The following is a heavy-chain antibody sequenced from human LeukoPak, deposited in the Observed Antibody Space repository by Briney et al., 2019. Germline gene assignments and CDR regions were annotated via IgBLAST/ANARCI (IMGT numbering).Heavy chain of an antibody. CDR3: ARSGGDIVVVPAAGGKFDP. D-gene: IGHD2-2*01. V-gene: IGHV1-46*01. Sequence: GASVKVSCKASGYTLTSYYMHWVRQAPGQGLEWMGIINPSGGSTSYAQKFQGRVTMTRDTSTSTVYMELSSLRSEDTAVYYCARSGGDIVVVPAAGGKFDPWGQGTLVTVSS. J-gene: IGHJ5*02. CDR1: GYTLTSYY. CDR2: INPSGGST.